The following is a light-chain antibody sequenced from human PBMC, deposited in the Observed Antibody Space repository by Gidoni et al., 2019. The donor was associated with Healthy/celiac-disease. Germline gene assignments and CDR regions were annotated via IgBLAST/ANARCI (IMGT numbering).Light chain of an antibody. CDR2: AAS. CDR1: QGISNY. V-gene: IGKV1-27*01. J-gene: IGKJ4*01. CDR3: QKYNSALALT. Sequence: DIQMTQSPSSLSASVGDRVTITRRASQGISNYLAWYQQTPGKVPKLLIYAASTLQSGVPSRCSGSGSGTDFTLTISSLQPEDVATYYCQKYNSALALTFXGXTKVEIK.